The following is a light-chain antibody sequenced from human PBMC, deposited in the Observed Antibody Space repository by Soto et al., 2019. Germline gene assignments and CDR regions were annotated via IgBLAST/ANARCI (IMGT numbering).Light chain of an antibody. CDR3: QSYDSSLSGVV. Sequence: QSVLTQPPSVSGAPGQRVTISCTGRSSNIGAGYDVHWYQQLPVTAPKLLIYGNSNRPSGVPDRFSGSKSVTSASLAITGLQAEDEAEYYCQSYDSSLSGVVFGGGTKLTVL. CDR2: GNS. CDR1: SSNIGAGYD. J-gene: IGLJ2*01. V-gene: IGLV1-40*01.